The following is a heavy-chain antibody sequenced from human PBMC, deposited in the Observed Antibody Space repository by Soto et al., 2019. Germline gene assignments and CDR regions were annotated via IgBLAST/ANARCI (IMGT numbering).Heavy chain of an antibody. CDR2: IYYSGTT. J-gene: IGHJ4*02. CDR3: ARSRNSDYVPQY. CDR1: GGSISSGDYY. Sequence: PSETLSLTCTVSGGSISSGDYYWNWIRQSPGKGLEWIGYIYYSGTTYYNPSLKSRVTISVDTSKNQFSLKLSSVTAADPAVYYCARSRNSDYVPQYWGQGTLVTVSS. V-gene: IGHV4-30-4*08. D-gene: IGHD4-4*01.